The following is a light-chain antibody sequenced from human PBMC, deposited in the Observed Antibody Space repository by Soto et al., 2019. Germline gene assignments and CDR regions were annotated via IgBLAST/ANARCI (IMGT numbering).Light chain of an antibody. CDR3: QQRSNWSWK. J-gene: IGKJ1*01. Sequence: ELALTQSPATLSLSPGERATLSCRASESVGSFLAWYQPKPGQAPRLLIYDASNRATGIPARFSGSGSGTDFTLVISSLEPEDFAVYYCQQRSNWSWKFGQGTKVDIK. CDR1: ESVGSF. V-gene: IGKV3-11*01. CDR2: DAS.